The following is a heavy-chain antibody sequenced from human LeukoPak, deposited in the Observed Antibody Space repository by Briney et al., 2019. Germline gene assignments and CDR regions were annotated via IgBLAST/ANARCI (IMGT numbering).Heavy chain of an antibody. V-gene: IGHV3-7*01. CDR2: IKQDGSEK. D-gene: IGHD4-17*01. Sequence: GGSLRLSCAASGFTFSSYWMSWVRQAPGKGLEWVANIKQDGSEKYYVDSVKGRFTISRDNAKNSLYLQMNGLRAEDTAVYYCARGGHYGDYGWYYFDYWGQGTLVTVSS. J-gene: IGHJ4*02. CDR1: GFTFSSYW. CDR3: ARGGHYGDYGWYYFDY.